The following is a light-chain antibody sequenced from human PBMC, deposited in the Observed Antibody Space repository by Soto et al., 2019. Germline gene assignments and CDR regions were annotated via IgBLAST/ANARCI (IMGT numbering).Light chain of an antibody. CDR1: QSVSSW. CDR2: KAS. CDR3: QQYNSLSWT. J-gene: IGKJ1*01. V-gene: IGKV1-5*03. Sequence: DIQMTQSPSTLSASVGDKVTITCRASQSVSSWLAWYQQKPGKAPKLLIYKASNLESGVPSRFSGSGSGTEFTLTISSLQPYDFSTYYCQQYNSLSWTFGQGTKVEIK.